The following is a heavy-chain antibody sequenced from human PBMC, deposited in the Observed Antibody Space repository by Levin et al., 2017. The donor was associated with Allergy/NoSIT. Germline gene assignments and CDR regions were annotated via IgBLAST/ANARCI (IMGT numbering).Heavy chain of an antibody. V-gene: IGHV4-34*01. CDR3: ARVPNLTVNRGYYYYGMDV. J-gene: IGHJ6*02. CDR1: GGSFSGYY. D-gene: IGHD4-17*01. Sequence: SQTLSLTCAVYGGSFSGYYWSWIRQPTGKGLEWIGEINHSGSTNYNPSLKSRVTISVDTSKNQFSLKLSSVTAADTAVYYCARVPNLTVNRGYYYYGMDVWGQGTTVTVSS. CDR2: INHSGST.